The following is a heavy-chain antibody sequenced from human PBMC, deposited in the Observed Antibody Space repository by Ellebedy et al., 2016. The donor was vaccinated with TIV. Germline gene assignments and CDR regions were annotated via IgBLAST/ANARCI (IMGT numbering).Heavy chain of an antibody. CDR2: ISGSGGRT. D-gene: IGHD3-10*01. CDR3: AKEGKGSGSYYNFDY. Sequence: GESLKISCAASGFTFSSSAMSWVRQAPGTGLEWVSAISGSGGRTYSADSVKGRFTISRDTSKNTLYLQMNSLRAEDTAVYYCAKEGKGSGSYYNFDYWGQGTLVTVSS. J-gene: IGHJ4*02. V-gene: IGHV3-23*01. CDR1: GFTFSSSA.